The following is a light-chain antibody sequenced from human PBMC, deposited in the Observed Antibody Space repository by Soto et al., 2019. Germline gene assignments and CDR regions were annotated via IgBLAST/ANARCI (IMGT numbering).Light chain of an antibody. CDR1: QSVSSNS. V-gene: IGKV3-20*01. J-gene: IGKJ4*01. CDR2: GAS. Sequence: EIVLTQSPGTLSLSPGERATLSCRASQSVSSNSLAWYQQKPGQAPRLLIYGASSRATDIPGRFSGRGSGTDFTLTISRLQPDDFAVYYCQQYGSSPLTFGGGTKVEI. CDR3: QQYGSSPLT.